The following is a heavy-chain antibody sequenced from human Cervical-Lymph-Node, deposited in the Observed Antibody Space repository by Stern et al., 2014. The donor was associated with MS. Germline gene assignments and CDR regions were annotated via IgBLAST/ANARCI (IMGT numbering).Heavy chain of an antibody. D-gene: IGHD2-8*02. J-gene: IGHJ4*02. Sequence: QVQLQESGPGLVKPSETLSLTCAVSGDSISSYTHYWAWIRQPPGKGLEWIGSVYYSGPPYYNPSHKSPVTIPVDTPKTHFPRGLNSVTAADTAVYYCAKHACTGAACPFDLWGQGTLVTVSS. CDR1: GDSISSYTHY. CDR2: VYYSGPP. V-gene: IGHV4-39*01. CDR3: AKHACTGAACPFDL.